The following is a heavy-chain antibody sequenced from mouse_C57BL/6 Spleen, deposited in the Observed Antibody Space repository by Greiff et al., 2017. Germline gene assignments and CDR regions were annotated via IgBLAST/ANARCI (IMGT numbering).Heavy chain of an antibody. CDR3: ARWGSRGDY. J-gene: IGHJ2*01. V-gene: IGHV1-81*01. CDR2: IDPRSGNT. Sequence: QVQLQQSGAELARPGASVKLSCKASGYTFTDYGIHWVKQRTGQGLEWIGEIDPRSGNTYYDEKFKGKATMTADKSSSTAYMELRSLTSEDSAVYFCARWGSRGDYWGQGTTLTVSS. D-gene: IGHD1-1*01. CDR1: GYTFTDYG.